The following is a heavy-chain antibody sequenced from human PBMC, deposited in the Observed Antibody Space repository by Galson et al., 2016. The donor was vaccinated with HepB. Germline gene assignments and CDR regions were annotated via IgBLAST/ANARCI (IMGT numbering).Heavy chain of an antibody. CDR2: IYNSGST. V-gene: IGHV4-59*01. Sequence: ETLSLTCTVSGGSISDYYWSWIRQPPGKGLEWIGYIYNSGSTNYNPSLKSRVTISIDTPKNPFSLKVSSVTAADTAVYYCARDRQPSRYHGLHVWGQGTTVTVSS. J-gene: IGHJ6*02. CDR3: ARDRQPSRYHGLHV. D-gene: IGHD1-14*01. CDR1: GGSISDYY.